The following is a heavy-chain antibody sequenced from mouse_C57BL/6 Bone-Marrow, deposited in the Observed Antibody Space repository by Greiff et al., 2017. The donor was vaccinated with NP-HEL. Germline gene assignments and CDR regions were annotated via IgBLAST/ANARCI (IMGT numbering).Heavy chain of an antibody. Sequence: VQLQQSVAELVRPGASVKLSCTASGFNIKNTYMHWVKQRPEQGLEWIGRIDPANGNTKSAPNFQGKATITADTSSNTAYLQLSSLTSEDTAIYYCARSPPYYGSSVWFAYWGQGTLVTVSA. V-gene: IGHV14-3*01. J-gene: IGHJ3*01. CDR2: IDPANGNT. D-gene: IGHD1-1*01. CDR3: ARSPPYYGSSVWFAY. CDR1: GFNIKNTY.